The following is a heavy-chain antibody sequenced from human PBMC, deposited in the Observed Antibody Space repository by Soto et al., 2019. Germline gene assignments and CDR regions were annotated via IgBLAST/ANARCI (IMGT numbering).Heavy chain of an antibody. CDR2: IYYSGST. J-gene: IGHJ6*03. CDR3: ATRSGYCSSTSCYVGYYYMDV. D-gene: IGHD2-2*03. Sequence: SETLSLTCTVSGGSISSYYWSWIRQPPGKGLEWIGYIYYSGSTNYNPSLKSRVTISVDTSKNQFSLKLSSVTAADTAVYYCATRSGYCSSTSCYVGYYYMDVWGKGTTVTVSS. V-gene: IGHV4-59*08. CDR1: GGSISSYY.